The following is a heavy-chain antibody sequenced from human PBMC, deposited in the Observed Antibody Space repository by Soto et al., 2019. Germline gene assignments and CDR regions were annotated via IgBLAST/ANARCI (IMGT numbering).Heavy chain of an antibody. V-gene: IGHV3-11*01. J-gene: IGHJ4*02. Sequence: QVQLVESGGGLVKPGGSLRLSCAACGFTFSDYYMAWIRQAPGRGLEWISYISGSTTGIYYADSVKGRFTISRDNAKTSLYLQMSSLRAEDTAVYYCARVGAVGIYYFDYWGQGTLVTVSS. CDR1: GFTFSDYY. CDR3: ARVGAVGIYYFDY. D-gene: IGHD6-13*01. CDR2: ISGSTTGI.